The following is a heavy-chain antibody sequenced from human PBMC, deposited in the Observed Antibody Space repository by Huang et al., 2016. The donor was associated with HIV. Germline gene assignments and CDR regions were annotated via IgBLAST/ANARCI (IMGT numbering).Heavy chain of an antibody. J-gene: IGHJ4*02. D-gene: IGHD3-10*01. CDR3: VSAPARALSYFDN. Sequence: QVLLVESGGGVVQPGKSLRLSCTASGFAFSNNAMHWVRQAPGKGLEWVAVVSFDGSQTYLADSVNDRFTISRDNSKSTLFLQMSSLRPDDTAVYYCVSAPARALSYFDNWGQGTLVTVSS. CDR1: GFAFSNNA. CDR2: VSFDGSQT. V-gene: IGHV3-30*04.